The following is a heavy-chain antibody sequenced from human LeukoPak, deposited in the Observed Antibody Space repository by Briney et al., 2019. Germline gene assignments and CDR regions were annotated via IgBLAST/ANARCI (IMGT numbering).Heavy chain of an antibody. Sequence: SETLSLTCTVSGGSISSSSYSWGWIRQPPGKGLEWIGSIYYSGSTYYNPSLKSRVTISVDTSKNLFSLKLSSVTAADTAVYYCARVRGWELLLQDAFDIWGQGTMVTVSS. CDR1: GGSISSSSYS. J-gene: IGHJ3*02. V-gene: IGHV4-39*07. D-gene: IGHD1-26*01. CDR2: IYYSGST. CDR3: ARVRGWELLLQDAFDI.